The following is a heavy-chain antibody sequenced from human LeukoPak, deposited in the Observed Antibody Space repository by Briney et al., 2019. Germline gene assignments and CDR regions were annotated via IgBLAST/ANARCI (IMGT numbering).Heavy chain of an antibody. CDR1: GFTFSDYY. D-gene: IGHD5-12*01. Sequence: GGSLRLSCAASGFTFSDYYMSGIRQAPGKGLEWVSYISSSGSTIYYADSVKGRFTISRDNAKNSLYLQMNSLRAEDTAVYYCARIGWDIVATRTDYWGQGTLVTVSS. J-gene: IGHJ4*02. CDR3: ARIGWDIVATRTDY. CDR2: ISSSGSTI. V-gene: IGHV3-11*01.